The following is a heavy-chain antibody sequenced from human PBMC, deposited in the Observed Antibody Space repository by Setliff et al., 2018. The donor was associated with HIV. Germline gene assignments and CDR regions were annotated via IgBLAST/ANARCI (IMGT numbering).Heavy chain of an antibody. J-gene: IGHJ5*02. Sequence: KPSETLSLTCAVYGGSFSTYYWSWIRQPPGEGLEWIGEINDSGSTNYSPSLKSRVTISVDTSKNQFSLKLSSVTAADTAVYYCARGVRVGPTTTANWFDPWGQGTLVTVS. CDR3: ARGVRVGPTTTANWFDP. D-gene: IGHD1-26*01. CDR2: INDSGST. V-gene: IGHV4-34*01. CDR1: GGSFSTYY.